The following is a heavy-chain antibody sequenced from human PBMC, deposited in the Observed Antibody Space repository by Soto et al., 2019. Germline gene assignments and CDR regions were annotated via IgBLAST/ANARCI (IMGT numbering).Heavy chain of an antibody. Sequence: XSVKVSFQASGYTFISYGITWVRQAPGQGPEWMGWINPYIDNTEYAQKFQGRVTMTTDTSTSTAYLELRGLRSDDTAVYYCAKDRGLYGGGRYYYGMDVWGQGTTVTVSS. V-gene: IGHV1-18*01. CDR3: AKDRGLYGGGRYYYGMDV. CDR2: INPYIDNT. D-gene: IGHD4-17*01. CDR1: GYTFISYG. J-gene: IGHJ6*02.